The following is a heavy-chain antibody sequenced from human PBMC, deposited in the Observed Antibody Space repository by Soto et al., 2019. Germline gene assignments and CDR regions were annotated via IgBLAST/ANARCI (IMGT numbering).Heavy chain of an antibody. CDR1: GYTFTSYG. V-gene: IGHV1-18*04. D-gene: IGHD3-16*01. Sequence: GASVKVSCKASGYTFTSYGISWVRQAPGQGLEWMGWISAYNGNTNYAQKLQGRVTMTTDTSTSTAYMELRSLRSDDTAVYYCASGGPGNYYYYYGMDVWGQGTTVTVSS. CDR2: ISAYNGNT. J-gene: IGHJ6*02. CDR3: ASGGPGNYYYYYGMDV.